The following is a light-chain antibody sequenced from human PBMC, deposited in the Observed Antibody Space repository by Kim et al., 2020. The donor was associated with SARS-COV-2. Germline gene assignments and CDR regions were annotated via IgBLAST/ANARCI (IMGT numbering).Light chain of an antibody. J-gene: IGLJ2*01. CDR3: QTWGTGIVV. CDR2: LNSDGSH. Sequence: SVKLTCTLSSGHSRYAIAWHQQQPGKGPRYLMKLNSDGSHSKGDGIPDRFSGSSSGAERYLTISSLQSEDEADYYCQTWGTGIVVFGGGTQLTVL. V-gene: IGLV4-69*01. CDR1: SGHSRYA.